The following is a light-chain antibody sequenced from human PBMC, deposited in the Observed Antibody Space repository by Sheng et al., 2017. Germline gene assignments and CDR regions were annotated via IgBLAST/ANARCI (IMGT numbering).Light chain of an antibody. Sequence: QVVVTQSPSASASLGASVKLTCTLSSGHNNYAIAWHQQQPEKGPRYLMKLNSDGSHNKGDGIPDRFSGSSSGTERYLTISRLQSEDEADYYCQTWGSGIQVFGGGTKLTVL. CDR2: LNSDGSH. V-gene: IGLV4-69*01. CDR3: QTWGSGIQV. CDR1: SGHNNYA. J-gene: IGLJ2*01.